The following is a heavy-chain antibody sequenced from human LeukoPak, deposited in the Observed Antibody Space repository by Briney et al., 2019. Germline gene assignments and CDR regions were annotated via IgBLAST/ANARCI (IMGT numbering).Heavy chain of an antibody. CDR3: ARPRADYGGNWYYFDY. V-gene: IGHV1-18*01. CDR1: GYTFTSYG. D-gene: IGHD4-23*01. CDR2: ISAYNGNT. J-gene: IGHJ4*02. Sequence: ASVKVSCKASGYTFTSYGISWVRQAPGQGLEWMGWISAYNGNTNYAQKLQGRVTMTTDTSTSTAYMELRSLRSDDTAVYYCARPRADYGGNWYYFDYWGQGTLVTVSS.